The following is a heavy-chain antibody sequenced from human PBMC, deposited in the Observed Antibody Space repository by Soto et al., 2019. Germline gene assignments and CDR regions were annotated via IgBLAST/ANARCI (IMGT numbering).Heavy chain of an antibody. D-gene: IGHD3-22*01. V-gene: IGHV4-59*01. CDR2: IYYSGTT. Sequence: GKGLEWIGYIYYSGTTNYNPALKRRVTISVDTSKNQFSLKLSSVTAADTAVYYCARANPVYYYDSSGYSDYCFGNSGQASLVT. J-gene: IGHJ4*01. CDR3: ARANPVYYYDSSGYSDYCFGN.